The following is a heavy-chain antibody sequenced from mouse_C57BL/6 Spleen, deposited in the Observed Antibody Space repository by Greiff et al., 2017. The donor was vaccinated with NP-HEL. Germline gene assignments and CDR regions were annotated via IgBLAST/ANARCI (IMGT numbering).Heavy chain of an antibody. Sequence: QVQLQQSGAELVKPGASVKISCKASGYAFSSYWMNWVKQRPGKGLEWIGQIYPGDGDTNYNGKFKGKATLTADKSSSTAYMQLSSLTSEDSAVYFCAREGITTVVEDYWGQGTTLTVSS. J-gene: IGHJ2*01. V-gene: IGHV1-80*01. CDR2: IYPGDGDT. CDR1: GYAFSSYW. CDR3: AREGITTVVEDY. D-gene: IGHD1-1*01.